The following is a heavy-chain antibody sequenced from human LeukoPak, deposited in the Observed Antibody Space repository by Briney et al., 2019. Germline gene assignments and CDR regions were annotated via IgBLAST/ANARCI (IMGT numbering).Heavy chain of an antibody. CDR1: GGSFSGYY. D-gene: IGHD3-10*01. J-gene: IGHJ4*02. CDR2: INHSGST. V-gene: IGHV4-34*01. Sequence: SEPLSLTCALYGGSFSGYYWSWIRQPPGKGLEWSGEINHSGSTNYNPSLKSRVTISVDTSKNQSSLKLSSATAPHTAVYYCARGGEGFDYWGQGTLVTVSS. CDR3: ARGGEGFDY.